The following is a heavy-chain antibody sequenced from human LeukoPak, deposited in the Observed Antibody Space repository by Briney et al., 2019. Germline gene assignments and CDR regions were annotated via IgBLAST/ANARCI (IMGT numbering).Heavy chain of an antibody. D-gene: IGHD2-2*02. Sequence: KPSETLSLTCTVSGGSISSYYWSWIRQPPGKGLEWIGYIYYSGSTNYNPSLKSRVTISVDTSKNQFSLKLSSVTAADTAVYSCARDRGDCSSTSCYNIAAAGHFDYWGQGTLVTVSS. CDR2: IYYSGST. CDR3: ARDRGDCSSTSCYNIAAAGHFDY. V-gene: IGHV4-59*01. J-gene: IGHJ4*02. CDR1: GGSISSYY.